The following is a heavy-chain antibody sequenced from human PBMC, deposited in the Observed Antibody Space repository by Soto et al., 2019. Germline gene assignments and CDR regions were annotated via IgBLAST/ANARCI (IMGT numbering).Heavy chain of an antibody. Sequence: QVQLQESGPGLVKPSQTLSLTCTVSGGSISSGDYYWSWIRQPPGKGLEWIGYIYYSGSTYYNPSLKSRVTISVDTSKNQFSLKLSSVTAADTALYYCARDRREGGYHKRKSAFDIWGQGTMVTVSS. V-gene: IGHV4-30-4*01. CDR2: IYYSGST. J-gene: IGHJ3*02. D-gene: IGHD3-22*01. CDR1: GGSISSGDYY. CDR3: ARDRREGGYHKRKSAFDI.